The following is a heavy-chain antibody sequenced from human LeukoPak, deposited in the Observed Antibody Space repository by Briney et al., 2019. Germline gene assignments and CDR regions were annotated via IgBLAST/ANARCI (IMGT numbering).Heavy chain of an antibody. CDR1: GYTFTGYY. J-gene: IGHJ4*02. D-gene: IGHD5-12*01. Sequence: ASVKVSCKASGYTFTGYYMHWVRQAPGQGLEWMGRTNPNSGGTNYAQKFQGRVTMTRDTSISTAYMELSRLRSDDTAVYYCARAYSGYDLYFDYWGQGTLVTVSS. CDR3: ARAYSGYDLYFDY. V-gene: IGHV1-2*06. CDR2: TNPNSGGT.